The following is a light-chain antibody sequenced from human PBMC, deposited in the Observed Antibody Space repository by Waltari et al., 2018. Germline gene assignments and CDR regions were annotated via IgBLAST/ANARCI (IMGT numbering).Light chain of an antibody. CDR2: RAS. CDR3: QQHGTLPAT. V-gene: IGKV3-20*01. Sequence: EIVFTQSPGTASLSPGERVTLSCRAIQSVGSSSLAWYQQKPGQAPRLVIYRASRRATGIPDRFSGSGSGTDFSLTISRLEPEDFAVYYCQQHGTLPATFGQGTKVEIK. CDR1: QSVGSSS. J-gene: IGKJ1*01.